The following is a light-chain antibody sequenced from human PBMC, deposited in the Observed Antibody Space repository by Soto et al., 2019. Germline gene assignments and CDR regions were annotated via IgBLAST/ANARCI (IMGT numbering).Light chain of an antibody. Sequence: QSALTQPASVSGSPGQSITISCTGASSDVGGYNFVSWYQQHSGKAPKVMIYDVNHRPSGVSNRFSGSKSGNTASLTISGLQAEDEADYYCVSYTSSSTWVFGGGTKLTVL. CDR1: SSDVGGYNF. CDR3: VSYTSSSTWV. J-gene: IGLJ3*02. V-gene: IGLV2-14*01. CDR2: DVN.